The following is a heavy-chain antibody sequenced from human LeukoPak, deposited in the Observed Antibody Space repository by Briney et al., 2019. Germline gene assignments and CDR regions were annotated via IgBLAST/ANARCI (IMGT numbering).Heavy chain of an antibody. Sequence: PGGSLRLSCAASRFTFSSYWMSWVRQAPGKGLEWVANIKQDGSEKYYVDSVKGRFTISRDNAKNSLYLQMNSLRAEDTAVYYCARSYDFWSGYYPYYYMDVWGKGTTVTVSS. V-gene: IGHV3-7*01. J-gene: IGHJ6*03. CDR3: ARSYDFWSGYYPYYYMDV. CDR2: IKQDGSEK. D-gene: IGHD3-3*01. CDR1: RFTFSSYW.